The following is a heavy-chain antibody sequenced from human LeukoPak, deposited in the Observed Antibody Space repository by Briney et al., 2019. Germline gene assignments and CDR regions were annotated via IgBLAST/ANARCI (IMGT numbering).Heavy chain of an antibody. J-gene: IGHJ6*04. CDR2: IKQDGSER. CDR3: ARKAYALDV. CDR1: GIIFSSYW. V-gene: IGHV3-7*03. Sequence: PGGSLRLSCAPSGIIFSSYWMSWVRQAPGKGLEWVANIKQDGSERYYVDSVKGRFTISRDNAKNSLYLQMNSLRAEDTAVYYCARKAYALDVWGKGTTVTVSS. D-gene: IGHD2-8*01.